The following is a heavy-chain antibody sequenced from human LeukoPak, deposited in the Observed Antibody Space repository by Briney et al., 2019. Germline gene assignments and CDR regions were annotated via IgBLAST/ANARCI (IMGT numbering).Heavy chain of an antibody. V-gene: IGHV3-30*04. J-gene: IGHJ6*03. CDR2: ISYDGSNR. D-gene: IGHD6-19*01. CDR3: ARDRDSSGWYDPSYYYYMDV. CDR1: GFTFSTYA. Sequence: GRSLRLSCAASGFTFSTYAMHWVRQAPGKGLEWVAVISYDGSNRYYADSVEGRFTISRDISKNTVYLQMSSLRAEDTAVYYCARDRDSSGWYDPSYYYYMDVWGKGTTVTVSS.